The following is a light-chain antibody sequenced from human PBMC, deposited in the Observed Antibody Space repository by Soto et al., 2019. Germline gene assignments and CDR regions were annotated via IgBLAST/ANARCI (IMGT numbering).Light chain of an antibody. CDR1: QSISDT. V-gene: IGKV3-15*01. J-gene: IGKJ1*01. CDR2: GAS. Sequence: EIVMTQSPATLSVSPGGRATLSCRASQSISDTLAWYQQKPGQAPRLLIYGASSRAAGFPARFSGSGSGTDFTLTISRLEPEDFAVYYCQQYGSSRWTFGQGTKVDIK. CDR3: QQYGSSRWT.